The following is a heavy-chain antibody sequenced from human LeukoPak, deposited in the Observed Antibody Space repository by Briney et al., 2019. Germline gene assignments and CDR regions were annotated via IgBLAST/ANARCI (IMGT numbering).Heavy chain of an antibody. CDR1: GFAFSNYA. CDR2: TGIRGDNT. V-gene: IGHV3-23*01. D-gene: IGHD3-16*01. J-gene: IGHJ5*02. CDR3: AREIWATGIGWFDP. Sequence: QSGGSLRLSCLASGFAFSNYAMSWVRQAPGKGLEWVSGTGIRGDNTYYADSVKGRFTIARDDSRNTLYLQMNNLRAEDTAVYYCAREIWATGIGWFDPWGQGTVVTVSS.